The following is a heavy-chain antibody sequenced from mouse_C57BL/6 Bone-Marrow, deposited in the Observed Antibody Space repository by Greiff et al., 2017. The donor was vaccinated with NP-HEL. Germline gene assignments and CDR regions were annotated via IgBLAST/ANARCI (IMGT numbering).Heavy chain of an antibody. CDR3: AIEGNWGWFAY. CDR2: INPGSGGT. D-gene: IGHD4-1*02. V-gene: IGHV1-54*01. Sequence: QVQLKQSGAELVRPGTSVKVSCKASGYAFTNYLIEWVKQRPGQGLEWIGVINPGSGGTNYNEKFKGKATLTADKSSSTAYMQLSSLTSEDSAVYFCAIEGNWGWFAYWGQGTLSLSLQ. CDR1: GYAFTNYL. J-gene: IGHJ3*01.